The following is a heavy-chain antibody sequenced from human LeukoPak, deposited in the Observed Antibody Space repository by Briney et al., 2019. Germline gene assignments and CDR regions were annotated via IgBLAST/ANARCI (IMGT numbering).Heavy chain of an antibody. D-gene: IGHD3-22*01. CDR1: GGSISSGSYY. V-gene: IGHV4-61*02. Sequence: SETLSLTCTVSGGSISSGSYYWRWIRQPAGKGLEWIGRIYTSGSTNYYPSLKSRVTISVDTSKNQFSLKLSSVTAADTAVYYCARVGTHYDSSGYYYYFDYWGQGTLVTVSS. CDR2: IYTSGST. CDR3: ARVGTHYDSSGYYYYFDY. J-gene: IGHJ4*02.